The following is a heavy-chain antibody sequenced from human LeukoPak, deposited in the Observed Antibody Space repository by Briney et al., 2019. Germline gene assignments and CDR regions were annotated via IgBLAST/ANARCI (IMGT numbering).Heavy chain of an antibody. V-gene: IGHV4-59*11. CDR2: IYYSGST. CDR3: ARGVLEWLSADAFDI. J-gene: IGHJ3*02. D-gene: IGHD3-3*01. Sequence: PSETLSLTCTVSGRSISSHYWSWIRQPPGKGLEWIGYIYYSGSTNYNPSLKSRVTISVDTSKNQFSLKLSSVTAADTAVYYCARGVLEWLSADAFDIWGQGTMVTVSS. CDR1: GRSISSHY.